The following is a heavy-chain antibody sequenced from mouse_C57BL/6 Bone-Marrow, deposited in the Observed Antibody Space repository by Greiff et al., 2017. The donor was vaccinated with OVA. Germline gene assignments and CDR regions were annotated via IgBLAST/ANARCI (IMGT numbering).Heavy chain of an antibody. CDR3: ASNYGSSAGYAMDY. CDR2: IYPGSGST. CDR1: GYTFTSYW. Sequence: QVQLQQPGAELVKPGASVKMSCKASGYTFTSYWITWVKQRPGQGLEWIGDIYPGSGSTNYNEKFKSKATLTVDTSSSTAYMQLSSLTSEDSAVYDGASNYGSSAGYAMDYWGQGTSVTVSS. D-gene: IGHD1-1*01. V-gene: IGHV1-55*01. J-gene: IGHJ4*01.